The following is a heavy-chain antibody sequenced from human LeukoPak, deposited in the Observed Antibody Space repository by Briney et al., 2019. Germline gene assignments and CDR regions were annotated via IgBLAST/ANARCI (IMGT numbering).Heavy chain of an antibody. Sequence: GGSLRLSCAASGFTFSSYSMNWVRQAPGKGLEWVSYISSSSSTIYYADSVKGRFTISRDNAKNSLYLQMNSLRAEDTAVYYCASGGIFPEFDYWGQGTLVTVSS. CDR1: GFTFSSYS. CDR2: ISSSSSTI. V-gene: IGHV3-48*01. D-gene: IGHD2-15*01. J-gene: IGHJ4*02. CDR3: ASGGIFPEFDY.